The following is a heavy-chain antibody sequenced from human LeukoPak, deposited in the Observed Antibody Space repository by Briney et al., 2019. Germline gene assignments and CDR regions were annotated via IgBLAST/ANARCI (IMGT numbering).Heavy chain of an antibody. CDR1: GGTFSSYA. V-gene: IGHV1-69*13. Sequence: ASVKVSCKASGGTFSSYAISWVRQAPGQGLEWMGGIIPIFGTANYAQKFQGRVTITADESTSTAYMELSSLRSEDTAVYYCARDPPRDQHPYYYYGMDVWGQGTTATVSS. CDR2: IIPIFGTA. J-gene: IGHJ6*02. D-gene: IGHD2-2*01. CDR3: ARDPPRDQHPYYYYGMDV.